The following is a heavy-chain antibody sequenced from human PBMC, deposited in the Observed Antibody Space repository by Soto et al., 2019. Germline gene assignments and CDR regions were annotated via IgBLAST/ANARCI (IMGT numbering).Heavy chain of an antibody. Sequence: ASVKVSCKASGYTFTGYYMHWVRQAPGQGLEWMGWINPNSGGTNYAQKFQGRVTMTRDTSMSTAYMELSRLRSDDTAVYYCARGSSIAPTYGMDVWGQGTTVTVSS. V-gene: IGHV1-2*02. CDR2: INPNSGGT. CDR3: ARGSSIAPTYGMDV. D-gene: IGHD6-6*01. J-gene: IGHJ6*02. CDR1: GYTFTGYY.